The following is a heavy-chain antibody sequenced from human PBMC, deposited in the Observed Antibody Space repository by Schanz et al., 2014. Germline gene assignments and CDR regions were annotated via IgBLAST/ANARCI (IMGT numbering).Heavy chain of an antibody. CDR3: AKMSGHPRGSYYFDH. Sequence: QVQLVESGGGLVQPGRSLRLSCAASGFTFSSYGMHWVRQVPGKGLEWVAVVCYDGSKKYYADSVKGRFTTSRDNSKNTMYLQMNSLRAEDTAVYYCAKMSGHPRGSYYFDHWGQGTLVTVSS. CDR1: GFTFSSYG. CDR2: VCYDGSKK. J-gene: IGHJ4*02. V-gene: IGHV3-33*06. D-gene: IGHD3-3*01.